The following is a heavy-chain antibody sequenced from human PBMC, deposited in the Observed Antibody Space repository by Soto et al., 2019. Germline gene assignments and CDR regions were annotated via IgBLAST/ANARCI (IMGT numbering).Heavy chain of an antibody. CDR1: GFTFSSFG. CDR2: ISYDGTNK. V-gene: IGHV3-30*18. Sequence: QVQLVESGGGVVQPGGSLRLSCEASGFTFSSFGMHWVRQAPGKGLEWVALISYDGTNKYFADSVKGRFIISRDDSKNTMFLQMNSLRAEDTAVYFCAKRALGSGYPLDYWGQGTLVTVSS. J-gene: IGHJ4*02. CDR3: AKRALGSGYPLDY. D-gene: IGHD3-3*01.